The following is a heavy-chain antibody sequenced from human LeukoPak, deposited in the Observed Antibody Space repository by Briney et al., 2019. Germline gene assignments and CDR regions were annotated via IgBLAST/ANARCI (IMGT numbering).Heavy chain of an antibody. CDR2: ISNSGGST. D-gene: IGHD1-26*01. V-gene: IGHV3-23*01. CDR3: AKGSGSLSLPPDY. Sequence: RGGSLRLSCAASGFTFSSYAMSWVRQAPGNGLEWVSVISNSGGSTYYADSVKGRFTISRDNSKNTLYVQMNSLRAEDTAVYYCAKGSGSLSLPPDYWGQGTLVTVSS. J-gene: IGHJ4*02. CDR1: GFTFSSYA.